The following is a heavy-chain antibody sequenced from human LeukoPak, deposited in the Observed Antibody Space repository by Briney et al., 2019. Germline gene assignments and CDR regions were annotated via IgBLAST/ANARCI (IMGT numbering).Heavy chain of an antibody. CDR1: GGTFSSYA. V-gene: IGHV1-69*04. Sequence: ASVKVSCKASGGTFSSYAISWVRQAPGQGLEWMGRIIPILGIANYAQKFQGRVTITADKSTSTAYMELSSLRSEDTAVYYCTRDYYGSGSYYKNWGQGTLVTVSS. CDR2: IIPILGIA. D-gene: IGHD3-10*01. J-gene: IGHJ4*02. CDR3: TRDYYGSGSYYKN.